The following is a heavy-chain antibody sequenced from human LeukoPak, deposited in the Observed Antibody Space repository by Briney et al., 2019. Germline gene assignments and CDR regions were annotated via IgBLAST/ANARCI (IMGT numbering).Heavy chain of an antibody. Sequence: SETLSPTCAVSGGSISSSNWWSWVRQPPGKGLEWIGEIYHSGSTNYNPSLKSRVTISVDKSKNQFSLKLSSVTAADTAVYYCACRGYSYGYPDAFDIWGQGTMVTVSS. CDR3: ACRGYSYGYPDAFDI. CDR1: GGSISSSNW. J-gene: IGHJ3*02. CDR2: IYHSGST. D-gene: IGHD5-18*01. V-gene: IGHV4-4*02.